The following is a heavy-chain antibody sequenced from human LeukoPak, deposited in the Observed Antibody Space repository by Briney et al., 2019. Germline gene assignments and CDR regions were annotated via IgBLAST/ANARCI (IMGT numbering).Heavy chain of an antibody. D-gene: IGHD5/OR15-5a*01. J-gene: IGHJ5*02. CDR1: GFNFSSYG. CDR2: ISYDGSNK. Sequence: TGGSLRLSCAASGFNFSSYGMHWVRQAPGKGLEWVAVISYDGSNKYYADSVKGRFTISRDNSKNTLYLQMNSLRAEDTAVYYCARDASLPQWKSWFDPWGQGTLVTVSS. V-gene: IGHV3-30*12. CDR3: ARDASLPQWKSWFDP.